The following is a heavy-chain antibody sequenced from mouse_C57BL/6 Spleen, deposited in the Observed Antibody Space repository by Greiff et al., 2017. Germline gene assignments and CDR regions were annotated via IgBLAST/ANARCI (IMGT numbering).Heavy chain of an antibody. CDR2: ISDGGSYT. V-gene: IGHV5-4*01. Sequence: EVQRVESGGGLVKPGGSLKLSCAASGFTFSSYAMSWVRQTPGKRLEWVATISDGGSYTYYPDNVKGRFTLSRDTAKYNEYLQMRTLKSEDTAMYYGSRVYYSSPSCFDYWGQGTTLTVSS. D-gene: IGHD1-1*01. CDR3: SRVYYSSPSCFDY. CDR1: GFTFSSYA. J-gene: IGHJ2*01.